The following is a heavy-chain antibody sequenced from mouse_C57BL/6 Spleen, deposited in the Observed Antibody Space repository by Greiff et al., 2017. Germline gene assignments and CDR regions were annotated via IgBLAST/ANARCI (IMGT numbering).Heavy chain of an antibody. CDR2: IYPGAGDT. D-gene: IGHD1-1*01. J-gene: IGHJ3*01. V-gene: IGHV1-80*01. CDR1: GYAFSSYW. CDR3: ARSDYYVSSYADWFAY. Sequence: QVQLQQSGAELVKPGASVKISCKASGYAFSSYWMNWVKQRPGKGLEWIGQIYPGAGDTNSNGKFKGKATLTADKSSSTAYMQLSSLTTEDSAVYFCARSDYYVSSYADWFAYWGQGTLVTVSA.